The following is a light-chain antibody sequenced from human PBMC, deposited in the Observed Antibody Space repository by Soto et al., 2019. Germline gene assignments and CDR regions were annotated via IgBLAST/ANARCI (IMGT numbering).Light chain of an antibody. CDR3: HQYDSWPPWT. CDR1: HSVNGN. J-gene: IGKJ1*01. Sequence: EIVMTQSPATLSVSPGGRATLSCRASHSVNGNLAWYQQKPGQAPRLLIYGASTRATGIPDRFSGSVSGTEFTLTISSLRSEDSAVYYCHQYDSWPPWTFGQGTKVDIK. CDR2: GAS. V-gene: IGKV3-15*01.